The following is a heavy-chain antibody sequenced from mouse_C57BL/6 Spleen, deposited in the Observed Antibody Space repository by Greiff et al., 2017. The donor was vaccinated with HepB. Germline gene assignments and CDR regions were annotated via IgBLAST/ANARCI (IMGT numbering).Heavy chain of an antibody. CDR2: INPNYGTT. D-gene: IGHD1-1*01. V-gene: IGHV1-39*01. Sequence: VQLKESGPELVKPGASVKISCKASGYSFTDYNMNWVKQSNGKSLEWIGVINPNYGTTSYNQKFKGKATLTGDQASSTAYMQLNSLTSEDSAVYYCARDDYGSSYYAMDYWGQGTSVTVSS. J-gene: IGHJ4*01. CDR3: ARDDYGSSYYAMDY. CDR1: GYSFTDYN.